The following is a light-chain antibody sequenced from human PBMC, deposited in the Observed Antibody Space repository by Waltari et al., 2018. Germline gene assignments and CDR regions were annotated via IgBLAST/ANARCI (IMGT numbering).Light chain of an antibody. CDR3: WSYAGSSTCV. CDR1: SSDVGRYNL. J-gene: IGLJ3*02. Sequence: QSALTQPASVSGSPGQSITISCTGTSSDVGRYNLVSWYQQHPGKAPKLMIYEGSKRHSVCCNRFAGSKSGNTASLTISVLQAEDEADYYCWSYAGSSTCVFGGWTKLTVL. CDR2: EGS. V-gene: IGLV2-23*01.